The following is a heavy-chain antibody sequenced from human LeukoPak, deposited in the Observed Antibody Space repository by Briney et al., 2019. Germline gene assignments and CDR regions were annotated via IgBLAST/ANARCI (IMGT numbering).Heavy chain of an antibody. CDR2: IYSDASA. CDR3: ASGWGGDYMGLFY. V-gene: IGHV3-66*02. Sequence: PGGSLRLSCAACGFTVSSNYMNWVRQAPGKGLEWVSLIYSDASAYYADAVRGRFTISGDNSKNTLYLQMNRLRAEDTAVYFRASGWGGDYMGLFYWGQGARVTVSS. CDR1: GFTVSSNY. J-gene: IGHJ4*02. D-gene: IGHD3-3*01.